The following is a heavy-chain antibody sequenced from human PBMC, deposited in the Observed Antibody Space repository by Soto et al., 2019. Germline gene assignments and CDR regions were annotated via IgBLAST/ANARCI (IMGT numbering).Heavy chain of an antibody. CDR2: ISYDGSNK. V-gene: IGHV3-30-3*01. CDR3: AREEWELLYYYGMDV. CDR1: GFTFSSYA. D-gene: IGHD1-26*01. J-gene: IGHJ6*02. Sequence: GGSLRLSCAASGFTFSSYAMHWVRQAPGKGLEWVAVISYDGSNKYYADSVKGRFTISRDNSKNTLYLQMNSLRAEDTAVYYCAREEWELLYYYGMDVRGQGTTVTVS.